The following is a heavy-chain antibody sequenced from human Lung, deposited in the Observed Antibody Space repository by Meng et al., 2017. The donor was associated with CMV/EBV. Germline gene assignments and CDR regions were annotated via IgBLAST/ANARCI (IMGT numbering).Heavy chain of an antibody. CDR3: ASAISEIAARRVLDY. Sequence: GGSLRLSCAASGFTFSSYAMHWVRQAPGKGLEWVAVISYDGSNKYYADSVKGRFTISRDNSKNTLYLQMNSLRAEDTAVYYCASAISEIAARRVLDYWGQRTVVTVSS. CDR2: ISYDGSNK. CDR1: GFTFSSYA. J-gene: IGHJ4*02. D-gene: IGHD6-6*01. V-gene: IGHV3-30*04.